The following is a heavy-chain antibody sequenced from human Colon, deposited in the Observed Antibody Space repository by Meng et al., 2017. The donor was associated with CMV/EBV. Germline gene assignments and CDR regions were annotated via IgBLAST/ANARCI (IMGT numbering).Heavy chain of an antibody. V-gene: IGHV3-23*01. J-gene: IGHJ5*02. CDR3: AKRTNFWSAYAA. Sequence: LPCAASGFTFSTYAMSWVRQAPGKGLEWVSAISGGGGDTYYADSVKGRFTISRDNSKNTLYLQMNSLRDEDTAVYYCAKRTNFWSAYAAWGQGTLVTVSS. CDR1: GFTFSTYA. CDR2: ISGGGGDT. D-gene: IGHD3-3*01.